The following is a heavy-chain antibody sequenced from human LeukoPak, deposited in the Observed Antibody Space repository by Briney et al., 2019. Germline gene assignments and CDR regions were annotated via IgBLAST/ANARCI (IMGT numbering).Heavy chain of an antibody. CDR3: AKVSGIAAAGTLGY. CDR1: GFTFSDFD. J-gene: IGHJ4*02. CDR2: ISGSGGST. D-gene: IGHD6-13*01. Sequence: PGGSLRLSCAASGFTFSDFDVSWVRQAPGKGLEWVSAISGSGGSTYYADSVKGRSTISRDNSKNTLYLQMNSLRAEDTAVHYCAKVSGIAAAGTLGYWGQGTLVTVSS. V-gene: IGHV3-23*01.